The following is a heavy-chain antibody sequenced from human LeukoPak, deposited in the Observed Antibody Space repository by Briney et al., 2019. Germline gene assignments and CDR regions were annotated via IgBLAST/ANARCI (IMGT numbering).Heavy chain of an antibody. CDR3: ARDKIYYDSSGYYGFSDY. J-gene: IGHJ4*02. D-gene: IGHD3-22*01. V-gene: IGHV1-2*02. Sequence: ASVKVSCKASGYTFTRYYMHWVRQAPGQGLEWMGWINPNSGGTNYAQKFQGRVTMTRDTSISTAYMELSRLRSDDTAVYYCARDKIYYDSSGYYGFSDYWGQGTLVTVSS. CDR1: GYTFTRYY. CDR2: INPNSGGT.